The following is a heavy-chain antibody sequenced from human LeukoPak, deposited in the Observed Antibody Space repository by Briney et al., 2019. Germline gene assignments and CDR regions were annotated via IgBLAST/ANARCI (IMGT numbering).Heavy chain of an antibody. CDR1: GFTFSNYA. V-gene: IGHV3-48*04. CDR3: ARDLYYGDYYFDY. CDR2: ISSSGSTI. D-gene: IGHD4-17*01. J-gene: IGHJ4*02. Sequence: GGSLRLSCAASGFTFSNYAMNWVRQAPGKGLEWVSYISSSGSTIYYADSVKGRFTISRDNAKNSLYLQMNSLRAEDRAVYYCARDLYYGDYYFDYWGQGTLVTVSS.